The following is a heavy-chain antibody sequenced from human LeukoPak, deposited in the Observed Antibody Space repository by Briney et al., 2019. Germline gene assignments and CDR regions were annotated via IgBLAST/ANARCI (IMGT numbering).Heavy chain of an antibody. D-gene: IGHD6-19*01. CDR2: ISSNGGST. J-gene: IGHJ4*02. CDR1: GVTFSTYA. CDR3: AKVGGSGWSPIDY. Sequence: GGSLRLSCAASGVTFSTYAMHGVRQAPGKGLEYVSAISSNGGSTYYANSVKGRFTISRDNSKNTLYLQMGSLRAEDMAVYYCAKVGGSGWSPIDYWGQGTLVTVSS. V-gene: IGHV3-64*01.